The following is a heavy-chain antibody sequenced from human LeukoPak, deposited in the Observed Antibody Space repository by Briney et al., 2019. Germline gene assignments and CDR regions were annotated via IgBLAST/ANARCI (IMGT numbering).Heavy chain of an antibody. J-gene: IGHJ4*02. CDR1: GFTFSSYS. Sequence: GGSLRLSCAASGFTFSSYSMNWVRQAPGKGLEWVSSISSSSSYIYYADSVKGRFTISRDNAKNSLYLQMNSLRAEGTAVYYYASVPEGDGYDNWGQGTLVTVSS. D-gene: IGHD5-24*01. V-gene: IGHV3-21*01. CDR2: ISSSSSYI. CDR3: ASVPEGDGYDN.